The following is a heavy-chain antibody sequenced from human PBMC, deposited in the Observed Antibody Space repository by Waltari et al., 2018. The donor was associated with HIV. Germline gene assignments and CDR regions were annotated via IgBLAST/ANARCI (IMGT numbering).Heavy chain of an antibody. Sequence: EVQLVASGGGLVQPGGSLRLHCAASGSTASRHDMSWVRQAPGKGLEWVSVIYSGGSTYYADSVKGRFTISRDNSKNTLYLQMNSLRAEDTAVYYCASIAYCGGDCYPRGMDVWGQGTTVTVSS. CDR2: IYSGGST. J-gene: IGHJ6*02. D-gene: IGHD2-21*02. CDR3: ASIAYCGGDCYPRGMDV. CDR1: GSTASRHD. V-gene: IGHV3-66*01.